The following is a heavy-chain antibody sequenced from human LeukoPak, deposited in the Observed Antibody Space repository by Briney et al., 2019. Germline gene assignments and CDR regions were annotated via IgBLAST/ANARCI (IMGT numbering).Heavy chain of an antibody. CDR2: ISAHNGNT. CDR1: GYTFTSYD. Sequence: ASVKVSCKASGYTFTSYDISWVRQAPGQGLEWMGWISAHNGNTNYAQKFQGRVTMTRDTSTSTVYKELSSLRSEDTAVYYCASSAHYMGSGSYHHFFDYWGQGTLVTVSS. V-gene: IGHV1-18*01. J-gene: IGHJ4*02. D-gene: IGHD3-10*01. CDR3: ASSAHYMGSGSYHHFFDY.